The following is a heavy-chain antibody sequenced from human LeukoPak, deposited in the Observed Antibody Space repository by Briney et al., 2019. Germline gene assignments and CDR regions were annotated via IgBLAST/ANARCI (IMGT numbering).Heavy chain of an antibody. CDR1: GYTFTSYY. V-gene: IGHV1-46*01. CDR2: INPSGGST. J-gene: IGHJ4*02. Sequence: VSVKVSCKASGYTFTSYYMHWVRQAPGQGLEWMGIINPSGGSTSYAQKFQGRVTMTRDTSTSTVYMELSSLRSEDTAVYYCAIKGAVAGHQNYFDYWGQGTLVTVSS. D-gene: IGHD6-19*01. CDR3: AIKGAVAGHQNYFDY.